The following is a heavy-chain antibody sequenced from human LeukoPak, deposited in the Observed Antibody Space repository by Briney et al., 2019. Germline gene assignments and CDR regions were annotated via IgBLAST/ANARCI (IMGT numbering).Heavy chain of an antibody. CDR1: GFTFSSYS. CDR2: ISSSSSYI. Sequence: GGSLRLSCAASGFTFSSYSMNWVRQAPGKGLEWVSSISSSSSYIYYADSVKGRFTISRDNAKNSLYLQMNSLRAEDTAVYYCARGNCSSTSCPGHYWGQGTLVTVSS. J-gene: IGHJ4*02. CDR3: ARGNCSSTSCPGHY. V-gene: IGHV3-21*01. D-gene: IGHD2-2*01.